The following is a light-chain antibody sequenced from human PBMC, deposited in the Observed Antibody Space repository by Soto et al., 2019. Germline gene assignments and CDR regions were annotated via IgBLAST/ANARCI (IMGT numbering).Light chain of an antibody. CDR1: QDINSW. Sequence: DIQMTQSPCSVSASVGDRVSITCRASQDINSWLAWYQQKPGKAPKLLVSTASTLQSGVPSRFSGSGSGTDFTLTISSLQPEDFATYYCQQTNSFPRTFGQGTKVEI. V-gene: IGKV1-12*01. CDR3: QQTNSFPRT. J-gene: IGKJ1*01. CDR2: TAS.